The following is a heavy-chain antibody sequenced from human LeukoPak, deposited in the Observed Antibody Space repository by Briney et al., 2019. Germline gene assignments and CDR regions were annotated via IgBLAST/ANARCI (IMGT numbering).Heavy chain of an antibody. D-gene: IGHD6-19*01. J-gene: IGHJ4*02. V-gene: IGHV3-48*03. CDR2: ISGRGSTI. Sequence: GGSLRLSCAASGFMLSSYEMNWVRQAQGKGLEWISYISGRGSTIYYADSVKGRFTVSRDNAKNSLYLQMNSLRVEDSAVYYCARDGSGWYYFDNWGQGSLVTVSS. CDR1: GFMLSSYE. CDR3: ARDGSGWYYFDN.